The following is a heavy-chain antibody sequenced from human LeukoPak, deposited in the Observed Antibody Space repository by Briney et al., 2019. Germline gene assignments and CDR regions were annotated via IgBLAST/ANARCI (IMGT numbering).Heavy chain of an antibody. Sequence: PGGSLRLSCAASGVTFSGYSMNWVRQAPGRGLEWISYILTSGDTIYYADSVRGRFTISRDSAKNSLYLQMNSLTDEDTAVYSCAKILGLTLDYGGPGALVTVSS. J-gene: IGHJ4*02. V-gene: IGHV3-48*02. CDR3: AKILGLTLDY. CDR2: ILTSGDTI. D-gene: IGHD1-14*01. CDR1: GVTFSGYS.